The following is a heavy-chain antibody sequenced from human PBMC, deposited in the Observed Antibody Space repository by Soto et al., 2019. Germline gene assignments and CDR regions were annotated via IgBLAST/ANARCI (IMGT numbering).Heavy chain of an antibody. J-gene: IGHJ5*02. CDR1: GYTFTSYY. D-gene: IGHD6-19*01. V-gene: IGHV1-46*01. CDR3: ASHGQGTGYSSGLNWFDP. Sequence: ASVKVSCKASGYTFTSYYMHWVRQAPGQGLEWMGIINPSGGSTSYAQKFQGRVTITRDESTSTAYMELSSLRSEDTAVYYCASHGQGTGYSSGLNWFDPWGQGTLVTVSS. CDR2: INPSGGST.